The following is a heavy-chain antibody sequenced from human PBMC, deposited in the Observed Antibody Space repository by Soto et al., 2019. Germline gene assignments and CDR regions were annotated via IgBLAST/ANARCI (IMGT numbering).Heavy chain of an antibody. J-gene: IGHJ4*02. V-gene: IGHV4-34*01. Sequence: PSETLSLTCAVYGGSFSGYYWSWIRQPPGKGLEWIGEINHSGSTNYNPSLKSRVTISVDTSKNQFSLKLSSVTAADTAVYYCATLSNGSYLDYWGQGTLVTVSS. CDR2: INHSGST. D-gene: IGHD6-19*01. CDR1: GGSFSGYY. CDR3: ATLSNGSYLDY.